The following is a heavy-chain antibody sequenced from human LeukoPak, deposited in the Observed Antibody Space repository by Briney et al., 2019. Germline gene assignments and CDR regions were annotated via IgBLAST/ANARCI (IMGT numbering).Heavy chain of an antibody. D-gene: IGHD1-26*01. CDR1: GFTFSSYA. J-gene: IGHJ3*02. Sequence: GGSLRLSCAASGFTFSSYAMHWVRQAPGKGLEWVAVISYDGSNKYYADSVKGRFTISRDISKNTLYLQMNSLRADDTAIYYCARRRIVGSTDDAFDIWGQGTMVTLSS. CDR3: ARRRIVGSTDDAFDI. V-gene: IGHV3-30-3*01. CDR2: ISYDGSNK.